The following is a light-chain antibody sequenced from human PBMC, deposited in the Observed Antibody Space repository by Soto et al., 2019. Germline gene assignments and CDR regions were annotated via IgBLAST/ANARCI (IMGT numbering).Light chain of an antibody. Sequence: QSALTQPVSVSGSPGQSITISCTGTSSDVGGYNYVSWYQQHPGKAPKLMIYEVTKRPSGVSNRFSGPKSGNTASLTISGLQAEDESDYYCCSYAGSSTYVFGTGTKLTVL. CDR1: SSDVGGYNY. CDR2: EVT. CDR3: CSYAGSSTYV. J-gene: IGLJ1*01. V-gene: IGLV2-23*02.